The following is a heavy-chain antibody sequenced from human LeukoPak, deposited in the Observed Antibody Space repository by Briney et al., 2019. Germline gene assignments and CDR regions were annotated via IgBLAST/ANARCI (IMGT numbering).Heavy chain of an antibody. J-gene: IGHJ6*03. D-gene: IGHD1-7*01. CDR2: IYSYSGGT. CDR1: VYTFTGYY. V-gene: IGHV1-2*02. Sequence: ASVKVSCKASVYTFTGYYMHGVGQAPGQGVEWMGWIYSYSGGTNYAQKFQGRVTIIRGTSISTAYMEMSRLRSDDAAVYYCARDQGGNSGYYYYYYMDVWGKGTTVTVSS. CDR3: ARDQGGNSGYYYYYYMDV.